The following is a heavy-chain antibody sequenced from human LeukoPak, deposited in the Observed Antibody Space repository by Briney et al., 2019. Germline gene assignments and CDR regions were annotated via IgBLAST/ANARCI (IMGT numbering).Heavy chain of an antibody. J-gene: IGHJ4*02. CDR2: MDPKSGEA. CDR1: GYTFTDYY. D-gene: IGHD3-22*01. CDR3: ALEVYYSDNSAFDY. V-gene: IGHV1-2*02. Sequence: ASVKVTCKASGYTFTDYYMHWVRQAPGQGLEWMGWMDPKSGEANHAQKFQGRVIMTRDTSINTAYMELSRLRSDDTAVYYCALEVYYSDNSAFDYWGQGTLVTVSS.